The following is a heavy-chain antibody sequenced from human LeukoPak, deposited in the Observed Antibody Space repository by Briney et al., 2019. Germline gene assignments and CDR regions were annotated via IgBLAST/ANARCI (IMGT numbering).Heavy chain of an antibody. CDR2: ISHDGNNK. CDR3: AKVLRRELLLDWFDP. CDR1: GITFSTYG. D-gene: IGHD1-26*01. V-gene: IGHV3-30*18. Sequence: GGSLRLSCAASGITFSTYGTYWVRQAPGKGLEWVAVISHDGNNKYYADSVKGRFTISRDNSKNTLYLQMNSLRAEDTAVYYCAKVLRRELLLDWFDPWGQGTLVTVSS. J-gene: IGHJ5*02.